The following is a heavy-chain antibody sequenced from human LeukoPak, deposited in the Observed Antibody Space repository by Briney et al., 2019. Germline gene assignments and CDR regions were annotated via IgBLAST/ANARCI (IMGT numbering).Heavy chain of an antibody. CDR2: IYYGGST. D-gene: IGHD3-16*02. V-gene: IGHV4-59*01. CDR1: GGSISSYY. CDR3: ARALGRDY. J-gene: IGHJ4*02. Sequence: SETLSLTCTVSGGSISSYYWSWIRQPPGKGLEWIGYIYYGGSTNYNPSLKSRVTITVDTPKNQFSLKLSSVTAADTAVYYCARALGRDYWGQGTLVTVSS.